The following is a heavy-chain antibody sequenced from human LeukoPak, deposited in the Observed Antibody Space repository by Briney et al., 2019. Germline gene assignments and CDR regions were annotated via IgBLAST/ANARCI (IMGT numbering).Heavy chain of an antibody. V-gene: IGHV4-31*03. CDR3: ARGGCYCSGSLFDS. CDR2: IYYSGYT. CDR1: GGSVSSGRSC. Sequence: PPETPYLPCSVSGGSVSSGRSCWSSIRQHPGKGLEWNGYIYYSGYTFYRPSLKNRFFISLEMPKNQFSLKFHSVTAADTAVYYCARGGCYCSGSLFDSWGQGTLVTVSS. D-gene: IGHD3-10*01. J-gene: IGHJ4*02.